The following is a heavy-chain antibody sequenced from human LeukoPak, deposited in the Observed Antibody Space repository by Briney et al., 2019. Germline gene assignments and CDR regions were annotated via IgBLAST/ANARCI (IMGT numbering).Heavy chain of an antibody. D-gene: IGHD2-2*02. CDR2: IIPIFGTA. V-gene: IGHV1-69*13. J-gene: IGHJ6*03. Sequence: ASVKVSCKASGGTFSSYAISWVRQAPGQGLEWMGGIIPIFGTANYAQKFQGRVTITADESTSTAYMELSSLRSEDTAVYYCARGYCSSTSCYRYYYYYYMGVWGKGTTVTVSS. CDR1: GGTFSSYA. CDR3: ARGYCSSTSCYRYYYYYYMGV.